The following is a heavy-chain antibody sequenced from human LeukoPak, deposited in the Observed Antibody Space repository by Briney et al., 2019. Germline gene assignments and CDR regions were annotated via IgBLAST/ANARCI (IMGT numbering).Heavy chain of an antibody. Sequence: AGKSLRLSCVVSDFSFNRYLMHWVRQAPGKGLEWVTSISDDGTNKYYSDSVRGRFTISRDNSKSTLYLQMDSLRIEDTSMYYCVRGLWTAMGAGAYWGQGTLVAVSS. J-gene: IGHJ4*02. CDR1: DFSFNRYL. V-gene: IGHV3-30-3*01. D-gene: IGHD5-18*01. CDR2: ISDDGTNK. CDR3: VRGLWTAMGAGAY.